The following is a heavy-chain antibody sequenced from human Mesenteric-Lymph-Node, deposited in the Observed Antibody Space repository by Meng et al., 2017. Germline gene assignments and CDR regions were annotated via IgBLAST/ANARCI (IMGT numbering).Heavy chain of an antibody. V-gene: IGHV3-7*03. CDR1: AFTFSSYW. CDR3: ARVVDPILFLGSFDY. J-gene: IGHJ4*02. D-gene: IGHD2-21*01. Sequence: ETLSLTCAASAFTFSSYWMSWVRQAPGKGLEWVANIKQDGSEKYYVDSVKGRFTISRDNAKNSLYLQMNSLRAEDTAVYYCARVVDPILFLGSFDYWGQGTLVTVSS. CDR2: IKQDGSEK.